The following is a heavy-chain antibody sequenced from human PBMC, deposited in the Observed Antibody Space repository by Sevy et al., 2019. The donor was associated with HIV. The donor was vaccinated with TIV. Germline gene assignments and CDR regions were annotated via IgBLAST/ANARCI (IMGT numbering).Heavy chain of an antibody. Sequence: SETLSLTCTVSGGSINNYFWSWIRQPPGKGLEWIGYIYYSGSTNYNPSLKSRVTISVDTSKNQLSLKLSSVTAADTVVYYCARESIGAVGDFDYWGQGTLVTVSS. CDR3: ARESIGAVGDFDY. V-gene: IGHV4-59*01. J-gene: IGHJ4*02. CDR1: GGSINNYF. CDR2: IYYSGST. D-gene: IGHD6-13*01.